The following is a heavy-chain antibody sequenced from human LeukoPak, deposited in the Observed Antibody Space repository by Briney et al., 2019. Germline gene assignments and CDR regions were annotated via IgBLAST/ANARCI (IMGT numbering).Heavy chain of an antibody. V-gene: IGHV3-33*01. CDR1: GFTFSGYG. CDR2: IWYDGSNK. Sequence: GGSLRLSCAASGFTFSGYGMHWVRQAPGKGLEWVAVIWYDGSNKYYADSVKGRFTISRDNSKNTLYLQMNSLRAEDTAVYYCARVGPPRQQEYYYGMDVWGQGTTVTVSS. J-gene: IGHJ6*02. D-gene: IGHD6-6*01. CDR3: ARVGPPRQQEYYYGMDV.